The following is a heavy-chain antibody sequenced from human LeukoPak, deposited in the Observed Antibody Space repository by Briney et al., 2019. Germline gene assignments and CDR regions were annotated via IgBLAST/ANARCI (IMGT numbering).Heavy chain of an antibody. J-gene: IGHJ6*02. CDR1: GGSFSGYY. D-gene: IGHD3-22*01. CDR3: ASGYYYDSSGYYVGYYYYGMDV. Sequence: SENLSLTCAVYGGSFSGYYWSWIRQPPGKGLEWIGEINHSGSTNYNPSLKSRVTISVDTSKNQFSLKLSSVTAADTAVYYCASGYYYDSSGYYVGYYYYGMDVWGQGTTVTVSS. CDR2: INHSGST. V-gene: IGHV4-34*01.